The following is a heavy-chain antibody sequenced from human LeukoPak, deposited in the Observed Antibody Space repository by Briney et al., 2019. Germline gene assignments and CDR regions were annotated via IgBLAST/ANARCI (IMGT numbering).Heavy chain of an antibody. J-gene: IGHJ4*02. CDR3: AKDRYYYSSGSAGSYTIEY. V-gene: IGHV3-74*01. D-gene: IGHD3-22*01. Sequence: GGSLRLSCAASGFAFSSYWLHWVRQAPGKGLVWVSRVNSDGSSTNYADSVEGRFTVSRDNAKNTLFLQMNSLRVEDTALYYCAKDRYYYSSGSAGSYTIEYWGRGTLVTVSS. CDR1: GFAFSSYW. CDR2: VNSDGSST.